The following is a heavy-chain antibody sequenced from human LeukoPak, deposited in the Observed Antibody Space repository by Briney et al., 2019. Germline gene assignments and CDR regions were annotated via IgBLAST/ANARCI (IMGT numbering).Heavy chain of an antibody. CDR2: INAGNGDT. D-gene: IGHD6-13*01. CDR3: AKYWSGRSWSVHYYYMDV. J-gene: IGHJ6*03. Sequence: ASVKVSCKASAYTFTSYAMHWVRQAPGQRLEWMGWINAGNGDTKYSQKFQGRVTITRDTSATTAYMELSSLRSEDTAVYYCAKYWSGRSWSVHYYYMDVWGKGTTVTVSS. CDR1: AYTFTSYA. V-gene: IGHV1-3*01.